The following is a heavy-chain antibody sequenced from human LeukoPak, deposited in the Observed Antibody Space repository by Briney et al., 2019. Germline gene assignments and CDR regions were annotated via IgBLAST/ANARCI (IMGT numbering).Heavy chain of an antibody. Sequence: SETLSLTCTVSGGSISSYYWSWIRQPPGKGLEWIGYIYYSGSTNYNPSLKSRVTISVDTSKNQFSLKLSSVTAADTAVYYCARHWLGSGSPRGIDYWGQGTLVTVSS. CDR3: ARHWLGSGSPRGIDY. J-gene: IGHJ4*02. CDR1: GGSISSYY. V-gene: IGHV4-59*08. CDR2: IYYSGST. D-gene: IGHD3-10*01.